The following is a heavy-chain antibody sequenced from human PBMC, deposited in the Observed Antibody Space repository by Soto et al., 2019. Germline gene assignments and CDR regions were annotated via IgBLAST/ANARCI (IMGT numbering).Heavy chain of an antibody. D-gene: IGHD3-22*01. CDR1: GFTFSSYA. CDR2: ISGSGGST. V-gene: IGHV3-23*01. Sequence: GGSLRLSCAASGFTFSSYAMSWVRQAPGKGPEWVSAISGSGGSTYYADSVKGRFTISRDNSKNTLYLQMNSLRAEDTAVYYCANYDSSGYVFDYWGQGTLVTVS. CDR3: ANYDSSGYVFDY. J-gene: IGHJ4*02.